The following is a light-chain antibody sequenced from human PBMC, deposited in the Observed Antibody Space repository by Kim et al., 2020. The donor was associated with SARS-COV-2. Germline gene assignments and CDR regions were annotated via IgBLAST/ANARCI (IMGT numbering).Light chain of an antibody. CDR2: DAS. CDR1: QSVASY. CDR3: RQRSNWPPLT. V-gene: IGKV3-11*01. J-gene: IGKJ4*01. Sequence: EIVLTQSPATLSLSPGETATLSCRASQSVASYLAWYQQKPGQAPRLLIYDASNRATGIPARFSGSGSGTDFTLTISSLEPEDFAVYYCRQRSNWPPLTFGGGTKVDIK.